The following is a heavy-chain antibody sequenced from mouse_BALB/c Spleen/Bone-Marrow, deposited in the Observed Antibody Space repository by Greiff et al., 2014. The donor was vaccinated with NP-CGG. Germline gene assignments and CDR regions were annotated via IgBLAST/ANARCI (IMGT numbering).Heavy chain of an antibody. CDR3: TRGGTTAFDY. J-gene: IGHJ2*01. Sequence: LQQSGSELVRPGASVKLSCKASGYTFTSYWMHWVKQRHGQGLEWIGNIYPGSGSTNYDEKFKSKGTLTVDTSSSTAYMHLSSLTSEDSAVYYCTRGGTTAFDYWGQGTTPTVSS. CDR2: IYPGSGST. D-gene: IGHD1-2*01. V-gene: IGHV1S22*01. CDR1: GYTFTSYW.